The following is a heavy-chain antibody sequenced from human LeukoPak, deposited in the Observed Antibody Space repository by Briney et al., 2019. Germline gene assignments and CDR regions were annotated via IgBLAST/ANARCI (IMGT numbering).Heavy chain of an antibody. J-gene: IGHJ4*02. CDR3: ARIFSGSYITPSDY. V-gene: IGHV1-8*01. CDR1: GYTFTSYD. CDR2: MNPNSGNT. Sequence: GASVKVSCTASGYTFTSYDINWVRQATGQGLEWMGWMNPNSGNTGYAQKFQGRVTMTRNTSISTAYMELSSLRSEDTAVYYCARIFSGSYITPSDYWGQGTLVTVSS. D-gene: IGHD1-26*01.